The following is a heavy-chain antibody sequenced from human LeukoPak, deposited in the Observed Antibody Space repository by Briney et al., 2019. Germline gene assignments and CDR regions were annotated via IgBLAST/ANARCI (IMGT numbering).Heavy chain of an antibody. J-gene: IGHJ6*02. CDR2: ISYDGSNK. Sequence: PGGSLRLSCAASGFTFSSYAMHWVRQAPGEGLEWVAVISYDGSNKYYADSVKGRFTISRDNSKNTLYLQMNSLRAEDTAVYYCARDGYCSSTSCLGIYGMDVWGQGTTVTVSS. CDR3: ARDGYCSSTSCLGIYGMDV. CDR1: GFTFSSYA. D-gene: IGHD2-2*03. V-gene: IGHV3-30-3*01.